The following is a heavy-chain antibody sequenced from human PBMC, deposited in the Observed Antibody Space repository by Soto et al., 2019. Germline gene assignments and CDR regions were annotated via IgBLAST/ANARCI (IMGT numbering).Heavy chain of an antibody. CDR2: ISWNSGSM. V-gene: IGHV3-9*01. J-gene: IGHJ6*02. CDR1: GFTFDDYA. CDR3: AKGNWYEYYYGLDV. Sequence: EVQLVESGGGLVQPGRSLRLSCAASGFTFDDYAMHWVRQAPGKGLEWVSGISWNSGSMGYADSVKGRFTISRDNAKNSLYLQMNSLRAEDTALYYCAKGNWYEYYYGLDVWGQGTAVTVSS. D-gene: IGHD1-1*01.